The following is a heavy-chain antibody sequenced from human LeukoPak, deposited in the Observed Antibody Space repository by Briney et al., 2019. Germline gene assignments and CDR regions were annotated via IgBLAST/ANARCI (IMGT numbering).Heavy chain of an antibody. Sequence: ASVKVSCKASGYTFTSYYMHWVRQAPGQGLEWMGIINPSGGSTSYAQKFQGRVTMTRDTSTSTVYMELSSLRSEDTAVYYCARGGGFRFLEWLLSYWGQGTPVTVSS. CDR2: INPSGGST. V-gene: IGHV1-46*01. CDR3: ARGGGFRFLEWLLSY. D-gene: IGHD3-3*01. CDR1: GYTFTSYY. J-gene: IGHJ4*02.